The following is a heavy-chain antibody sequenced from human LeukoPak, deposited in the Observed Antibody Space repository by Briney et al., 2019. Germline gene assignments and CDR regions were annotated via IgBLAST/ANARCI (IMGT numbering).Heavy chain of an antibody. CDR3: AKSTGTTHYYGMDV. J-gene: IGHJ6*02. Sequence: SETLSLTCTVSGGSISSYYWSWIRQPPGKGLEWIGYIYYSGSTNYNPSLKSRVTISVDRSKNQFSLKLSSVTAADTAVYYCAKSTGTTHYYGMDVWGQGTTVTVSS. CDR1: GGSISSYY. D-gene: IGHD1-7*01. CDR2: IYYSGST. V-gene: IGHV4-59*12.